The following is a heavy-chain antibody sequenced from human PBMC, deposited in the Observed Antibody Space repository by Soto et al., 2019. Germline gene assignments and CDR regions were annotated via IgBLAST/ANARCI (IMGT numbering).Heavy chain of an antibody. CDR2: INAGSGNA. J-gene: IGHJ5*02. V-gene: IGHV1-3*01. CDR1: GYSFQTYS. D-gene: IGHD3-10*01. CDR3: ARNRLLWFEEFDP. Sequence: QVQLVQSGAEVKQPGASVKVSCKASGYSFQTYSIHWVRQAPGQRLEWMGSINAGSGNAKYSPTFQDRVTITRDTSETTAYMELSSLRSEDTAVYFCARNRLLWFEEFDPWGQGTLVTVSS.